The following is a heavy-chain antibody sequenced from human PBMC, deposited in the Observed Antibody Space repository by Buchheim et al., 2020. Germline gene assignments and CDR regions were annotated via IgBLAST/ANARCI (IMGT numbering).Heavy chain of an antibody. D-gene: IGHD3-3*01. CDR3: ARGDWVRFLEWAQYTWFDP. CDR2: INPSGGST. CDR1: GYTFTSYY. Sequence: QVQLVQSGAEVKKPGASVKVSCKASGYTFTSYYMHWVRQAPGQGLEWMGIINPSGGSTSYAQTFQGRVTMTRDTSTSTVYMELSSLRSEDTAVYYCARGDWVRFLEWAQYTWFDPWGQGTL. J-gene: IGHJ5*02. V-gene: IGHV1-46*01.